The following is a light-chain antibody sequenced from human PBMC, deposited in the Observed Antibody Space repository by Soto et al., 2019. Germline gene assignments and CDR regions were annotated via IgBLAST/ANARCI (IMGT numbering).Light chain of an antibody. CDR2: GAS. Sequence: ESVLTQSPGTLSLSPGERATLSCRASQSVSSSYLAWYQQKPGQAPRLLIYGASSRATSITYRFSGSASGTDFTLTISRLEPEDFAVYYCQQYGSSPLTFGGGTKVEIK. V-gene: IGKV3-20*01. CDR1: QSVSSSY. CDR3: QQYGSSPLT. J-gene: IGKJ4*01.